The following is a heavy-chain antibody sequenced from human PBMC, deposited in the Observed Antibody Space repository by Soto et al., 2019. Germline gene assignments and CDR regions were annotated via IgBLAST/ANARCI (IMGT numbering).Heavy chain of an antibody. J-gene: IGHJ3*02. CDR2: IYYSGST. CDR1: GGSISSGGYY. D-gene: IGHD3-3*01. Sequence: QVQLQESGPGLVKPSQTLSLTCTVSGGSISSGGYYWSWIRQHPGKGLEWIGYIYYSGSTYYNPSLKSRVTISVDTSKNQFSLKLSSVTAADTAVYYCARSFWSGYYPNDAFDIWGQGTMVTVSS. CDR3: ARSFWSGYYPNDAFDI. V-gene: IGHV4-31*03.